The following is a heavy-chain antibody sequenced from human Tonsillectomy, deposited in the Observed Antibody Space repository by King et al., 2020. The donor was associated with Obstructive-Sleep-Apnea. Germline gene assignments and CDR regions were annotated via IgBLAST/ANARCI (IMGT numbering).Heavy chain of an antibody. Sequence: VQLVESGAEVKKPGASVKVSCKASGYTFTIYYIHWLRQAPGQGLEWMGIINPSGGGTSYAQKVQGRVTMTRDTSTSTVYMELSSLRSEDTAVYYCARGPSYDADYPYYFDYWGQGTLVTVSS. CDR3: ARGPSYDADYPYYFDY. D-gene: IGHD4-17*01. CDR1: GYTFTIYY. J-gene: IGHJ4*02. V-gene: IGHV1-46*01. CDR2: INPSGGGT.